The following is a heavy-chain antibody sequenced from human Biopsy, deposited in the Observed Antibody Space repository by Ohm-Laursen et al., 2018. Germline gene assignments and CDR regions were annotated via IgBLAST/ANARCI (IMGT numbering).Heavy chain of an antibody. CDR3: ARRGSGGRSFDH. J-gene: IGHJ4*02. CDR1: GDSISSFY. CDR2: ISDSGST. V-gene: IGHV4-59*08. D-gene: IGHD2-15*01. Sequence: SDTLSLTCAVSGDSISSFYWTWIRQPPGKGPERIGDISDSGSTNYKPSLKSRVIISVDTSKNQFTLNLSSVTAADTAVYYCARRGSGGRSFDHWGQGTLVTVSS.